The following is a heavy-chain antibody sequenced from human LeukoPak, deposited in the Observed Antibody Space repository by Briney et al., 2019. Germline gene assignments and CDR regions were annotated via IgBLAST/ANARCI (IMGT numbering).Heavy chain of an antibody. J-gene: IGHJ6*03. D-gene: IGHD5-18*01. CDR1: GGTFSSYA. Sequence: SVKVSCKASGGTFSSYAISWVRQAPGQGLEWMGGIISMFGTANYTQKVQGRVTITADESTSTAYMELSSLRSEDTAVYYCAMSGPPVDTVMVNYYYMDVWGKGTTVTVSS. CDR2: IISMFGTA. CDR3: AMSGPPVDTVMVNYYYMDV. V-gene: IGHV1-69*13.